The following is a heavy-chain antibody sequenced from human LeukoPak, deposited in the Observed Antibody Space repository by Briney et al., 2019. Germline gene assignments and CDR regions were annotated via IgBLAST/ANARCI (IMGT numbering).Heavy chain of an antibody. CDR2: ISSGST. J-gene: IGHJ3*02. CDR1: GDSISSGDYY. CDR3: ARGPYSYDSSGAFDI. Sequence: SETLSLTCTVSGDSISSGDYYWSWIRQPAGKGLEWIGRISSGSTNYNPSLKSRVTIDTSKNQFSLKLSSVTAADTAVYFCARGPYSYDSSGAFDIWGQGTMVTVSS. D-gene: IGHD3-22*01. V-gene: IGHV4-61*02.